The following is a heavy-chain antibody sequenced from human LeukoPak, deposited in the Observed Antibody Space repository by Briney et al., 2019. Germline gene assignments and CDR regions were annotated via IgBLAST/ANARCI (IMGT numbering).Heavy chain of an antibody. J-gene: IGHJ4*02. Sequence: SETLSLTCTVSGGSFSSCYWSWIRQPPGKGLEWVGDAYYGGSTNHNPSLKSRVNISADTSKNQFTLKLSSVTAADTSVSYWARRFGGYSNFDYWGQGTLVTVSS. V-gene: IGHV4-59*08. CDR2: AYYGGST. CDR3: ARRFGGYSNFDY. D-gene: IGHD5-12*01. CDR1: GGSFSSCY.